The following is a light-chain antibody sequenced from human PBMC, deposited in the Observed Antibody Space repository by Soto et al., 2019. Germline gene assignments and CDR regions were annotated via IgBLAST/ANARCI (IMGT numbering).Light chain of an antibody. V-gene: IGKV3-11*01. J-gene: IGKJ5*01. CDR2: DAS. Sequence: EIVLTQSPATLSLSPGERATLSCRASQSVSSYLAWYQQKPGQAPRLLIYDASNRATGIPARFSGSGSGTDFTLTISTLDPEDFAVYYGQQRSNWPITYGQRTRLYIK. CDR3: QQRSNWPIT. CDR1: QSVSSY.